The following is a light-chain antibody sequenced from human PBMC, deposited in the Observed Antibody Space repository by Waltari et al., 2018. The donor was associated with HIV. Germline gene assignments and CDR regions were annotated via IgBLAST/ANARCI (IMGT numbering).Light chain of an antibody. CDR2: QDT. CDR1: KLGDNF. J-gene: IGLJ3*02. CDR3: QVWDSSIWV. V-gene: IGLV3-1*01. Sequence: SYELTQPPSVSVSPGQTASITCPGDKLGDNFVSWYQQKPGQSPVLGIFQDTKRPSGNPDRFSGSHSGNTATLAIGGTQAINEADYYCQVWDSSIWVFGGGTKLTVL.